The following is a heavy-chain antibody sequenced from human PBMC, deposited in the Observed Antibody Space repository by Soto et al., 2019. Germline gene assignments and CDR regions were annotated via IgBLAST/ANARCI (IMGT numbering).Heavy chain of an antibody. CDR3: ARAAIPIYQLLGGAYYNYVDV. CDR1: GYTFTGYY. V-gene: IGHV1-2*04. J-gene: IGHJ6*03. D-gene: IGHD2-2*01. CDR2: INPNSGGT. Sequence: ASVKVSCKASGYTFTGYYMHWGRQAPGQGLEWMGWINPNSGGTNYAQKFQGWVTMTRDTSISTAYMELSRLRSDDTAVYYCARAAIPIYQLLGGAYYNYVDVWGKGTTVTVSS.